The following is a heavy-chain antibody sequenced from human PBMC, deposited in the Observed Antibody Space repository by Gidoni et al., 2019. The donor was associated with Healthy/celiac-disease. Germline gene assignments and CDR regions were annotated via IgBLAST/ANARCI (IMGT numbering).Heavy chain of an antibody. V-gene: IGHV3-23*01. CDR2: MRGSGGST. CDR3: AKGHGSSGYLNYFDY. Sequence: EVQLLESGGGLVQPGGSLRLSCAASGFTFSRYAMSWVRQAPGKGLEWVAAMRGSGGSTYYADSVKGRFTISRDNSKNTLYLQMNSLRAEDTAVYYCAKGHGSSGYLNYFDYWGQGTLVTVSS. J-gene: IGHJ4*02. D-gene: IGHD3-22*01. CDR1: GFTFSRYA.